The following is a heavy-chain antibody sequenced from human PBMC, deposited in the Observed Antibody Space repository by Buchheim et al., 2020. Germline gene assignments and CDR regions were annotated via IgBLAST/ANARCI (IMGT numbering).Heavy chain of an antibody. Sequence: EVQLLESGGGLVQPGGSLRLSCAASGFTFSNYAMSWVRQAPGKGLEWVSSISGSGGNTYYADSVKGQFTISRDNFRHTLYLQMNSLRAEDTAVYFCAKDPFVSVAVAGPYGMDVWGQGTT. CDR2: ISGSGGNT. CDR3: AKDPFVSVAVAGPYGMDV. J-gene: IGHJ6*02. CDR1: GFTFSNYA. V-gene: IGHV3-23*01. D-gene: IGHD6-19*01.